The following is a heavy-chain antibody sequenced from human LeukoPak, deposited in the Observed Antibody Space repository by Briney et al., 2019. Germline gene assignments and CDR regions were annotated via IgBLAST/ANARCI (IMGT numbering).Heavy chain of an antibody. CDR2: IHNSGTT. J-gene: IGHJ4*02. CDR1: GDSISSYY. Sequence: PSETLSLTCTVSGDSISSYYWSWIRQPPGKGLEWIGYIHNSGTTNYNPSLKSRVTISLDTSKNQFSLKLSSVTAADTAVYYCARLRGQTTDRRYVDYWGQGTLVTVSS. D-gene: IGHD1-7*01. V-gene: IGHV4-59*01. CDR3: ARLRGQTTDRRYVDY.